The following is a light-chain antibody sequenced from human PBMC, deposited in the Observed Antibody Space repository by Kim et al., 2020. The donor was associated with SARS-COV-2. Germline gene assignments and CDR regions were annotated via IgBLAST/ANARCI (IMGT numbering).Light chain of an antibody. Sequence: QSALTQPASVSGSPGQSVTISCTGTSSDIAGYNFVSWYQQHPGKAPKLIIFEDSNRPSGVSHRFSGSKSGNTASLTISGLQAEDEADYYCSSYPSGGDPVVFGGGTQLTVL. CDR1: SSDIAGYNF. V-gene: IGLV2-14*01. CDR2: EDS. J-gene: IGLJ2*01. CDR3: SSYPSGGDPVV.